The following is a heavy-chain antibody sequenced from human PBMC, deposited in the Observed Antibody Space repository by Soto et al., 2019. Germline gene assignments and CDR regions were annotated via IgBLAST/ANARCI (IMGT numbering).Heavy chain of an antibody. CDR1: GFTFSSYT. Sequence: GGSLRLSCAASGFTFSSYTVHWVRQAPGKGLEWVAVISSDVSSKDYADSVKGRFTISRDNSKNTLYLQMNSLRTDDTAIYYCARDPATYYYSYGMDVWGQGTTVTVSS. CDR2: ISSDVSSK. D-gene: IGHD3-16*01. J-gene: IGHJ6*02. CDR3: ARDPATYYYSYGMDV. V-gene: IGHV3-30-3*01.